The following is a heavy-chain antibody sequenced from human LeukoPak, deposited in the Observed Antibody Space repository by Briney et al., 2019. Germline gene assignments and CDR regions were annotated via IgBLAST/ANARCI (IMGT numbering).Heavy chain of an antibody. Sequence: SETLSLTCTVSGASIRSYYWSWIRQPAGKGLEWIGRIVPSGGTNYNPSLKSRATMSVDTSKNQFSLKLNSVTAADTAVYYCAKEGAAPGPDFDYWGQGTLVIVSS. CDR3: AKEGAAPGPDFDY. V-gene: IGHV4-4*07. CDR1: GASIRSYY. J-gene: IGHJ4*02. CDR2: IVPSGGT. D-gene: IGHD6-13*01.